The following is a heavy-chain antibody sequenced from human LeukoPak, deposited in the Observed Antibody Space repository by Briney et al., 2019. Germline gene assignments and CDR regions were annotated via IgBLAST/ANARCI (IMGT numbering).Heavy chain of an antibody. CDR1: GYTFTSYL. CDR2: VNPNDGGT. J-gene: IGHJ4*02. V-gene: IGHV1-46*01. CDR3: AKEREGTYYFDY. D-gene: IGHD1-26*01. Sequence: ASVKVSCKASGYTFTSYLIHWVRQAPGQGLEWVGGVNPNDGGTIYAQRFQGRVTMTRDTSTNTVYLELTSLRSEDTAVYYCAKEREGTYYFDYWGQGTLVTVSS.